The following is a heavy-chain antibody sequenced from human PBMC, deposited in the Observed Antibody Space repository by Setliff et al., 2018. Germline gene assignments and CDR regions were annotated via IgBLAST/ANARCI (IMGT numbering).Heavy chain of an antibody. CDR1: GGAISGSNNY. V-gene: IGHV4-39*01. Sequence: KSSETLSLTCAVSGGAISGSNNYWGWIRQPPGKGLEWIGSIYYSGTPNYNPSLQSRVTISVDTSKNEFSLQLSSVTAADTAVYYCARHRDGSFLDAPFDYWGQGALVTVSS. CDR2: IYYSGTP. CDR3: ARHRDGSFLDAPFDY. J-gene: IGHJ4*02. D-gene: IGHD6-13*01.